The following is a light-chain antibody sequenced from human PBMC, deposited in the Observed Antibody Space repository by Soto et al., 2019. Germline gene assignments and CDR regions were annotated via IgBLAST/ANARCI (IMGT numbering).Light chain of an antibody. V-gene: IGKV3-15*01. CDR3: QQYNNWPPYT. Sequence: EIVMTQSPATLSVSPGERATLSCRASQSVSSNLAWYQQKPGQAPRLLIYGASTRATGIPARFSGSGSGTEFTLTISSLQSEDFAVYYCQQYNNWPPYTFGQGTKVHIK. CDR2: GAS. CDR1: QSVSSN. J-gene: IGKJ2*01.